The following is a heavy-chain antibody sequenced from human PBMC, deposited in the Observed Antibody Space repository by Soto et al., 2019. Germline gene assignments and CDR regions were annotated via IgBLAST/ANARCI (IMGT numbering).Heavy chain of an antibody. Sequence: QVQLQESGPGLVKPSQTLSLTCTVSGGSISSGGYYWSWIRQHPGKGLEWIGYIYYSGSTYYNPSLKSRVTISVDTSKNQFSLKLSSVTAADTAVYYCASKPPISWPHDNNAFDIWGQGTMVTVSS. D-gene: IGHD3-22*01. CDR1: GGSISSGGYY. V-gene: IGHV4-31*03. J-gene: IGHJ3*02. CDR3: ASKPPISWPHDNNAFDI. CDR2: IYYSGST.